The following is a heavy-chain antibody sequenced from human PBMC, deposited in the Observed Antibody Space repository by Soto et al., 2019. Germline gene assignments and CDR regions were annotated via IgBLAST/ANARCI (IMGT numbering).Heavy chain of an antibody. J-gene: IGHJ3*01. CDR1: GGSVSSVY. D-gene: IGHD1-20*01. CDR3: ARDITGTTFAFDV. Sequence: SETLSLTCTVSGGSVSSVYWNWIRQPPGKGPEWIGNIHYNGKADYNPSFRGRVTMSVDSSKNQLSLKVTSVTAADTAVYYCARDITGTTFAFDVWGQGTLVTVSS. V-gene: IGHV4-59*02. CDR2: IHYNGKA.